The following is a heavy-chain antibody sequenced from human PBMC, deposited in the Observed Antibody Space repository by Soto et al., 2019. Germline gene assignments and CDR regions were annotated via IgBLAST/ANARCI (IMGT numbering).Heavy chain of an antibody. V-gene: IGHV5-51*01. Sequence: GESLKISCKGSGYSFTSYWIGWVRQMPGKGLEWMGIIYPGDSDTRYSPSFQGQVTISADKSISTAYLQWSSLKASDTAMYYRARHPVYINWNYDDAFDIWGQGTMVTVSS. CDR2: IYPGDSDT. J-gene: IGHJ3*02. CDR3: ARHPVYINWNYDDAFDI. D-gene: IGHD1-7*01. CDR1: GYSFTSYW.